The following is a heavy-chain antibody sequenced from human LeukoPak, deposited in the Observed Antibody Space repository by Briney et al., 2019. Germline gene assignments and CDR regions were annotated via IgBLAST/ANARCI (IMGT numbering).Heavy chain of an antibody. J-gene: IGHJ4*02. CDR1: GITFSSYG. Sequence: GGPRRLSCAASGITFSSYGMHWVRQAPGKGLEWVAVISYDGSNKYYADSVKGRFTISRDNSKNTLYLQMNSLRAEDTAVYYCAKTYGAGSYMDYWGQGTLVTVSS. V-gene: IGHV3-30*18. CDR2: ISYDGSNK. D-gene: IGHD3-10*01. CDR3: AKTYGAGSYMDY.